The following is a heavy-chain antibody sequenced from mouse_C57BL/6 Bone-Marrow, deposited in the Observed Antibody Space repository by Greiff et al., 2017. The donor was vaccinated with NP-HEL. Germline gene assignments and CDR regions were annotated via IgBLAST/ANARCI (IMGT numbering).Heavy chain of an antibody. CDR1: GYSFTGYY. V-gene: IGHV1-31*01. CDR2: IYPYNGVS. Sequence: EVQGVESGPELVKPGASVKISCKASGYSFTGYYMHWVKQSHGNILDWIGYIYPYNGVSSYNQKFKGKATLTVDKSSSTAYMELRSLTSEDSAVYYCARWGVLYWYFDVWGTGTTVTVSS. J-gene: IGHJ1*03. D-gene: IGHD1-1*01. CDR3: ARWGVLYWYFDV.